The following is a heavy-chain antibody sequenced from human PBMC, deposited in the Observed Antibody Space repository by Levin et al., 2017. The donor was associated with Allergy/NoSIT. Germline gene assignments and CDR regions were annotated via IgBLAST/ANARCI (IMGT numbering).Heavy chain of an antibody. V-gene: IGHV4-39*01. CDR3: ARHDYYYDSSGDFDY. D-gene: IGHD3-22*01. J-gene: IGHJ4*02. CDR1: GGSISSSSYY. CDR2: IYYSGST. Sequence: SQTLSLTCTVSGGSISSSSYYWGWIRQPPGKGLEWIGSIYYSGSTYYNPSLKSRVTISVDTSKNQFSLKLSSVTAADTAVYYCARHDYYYDSSGDFDYWGQGTLVTVSS.